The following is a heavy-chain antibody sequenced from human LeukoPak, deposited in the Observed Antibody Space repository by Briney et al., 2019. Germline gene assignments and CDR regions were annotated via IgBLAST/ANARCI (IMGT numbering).Heavy chain of an antibody. CDR1: GYSFTSYW. CDR3: ARDGYEGMAFDI. J-gene: IGHJ3*02. V-gene: IGHV1-18*04. Sequence: GESLKISCKGSGYSFTSYWIGWVRQMPGKGLEWMGWISAYNGNTNYAQKLQGRVTMTTDTSTSTAYMELRSLRSDDTAVYYCARDGYEGMAFDIWGQGTMVTVSS. D-gene: IGHD1-1*01. CDR2: ISAYNGNT.